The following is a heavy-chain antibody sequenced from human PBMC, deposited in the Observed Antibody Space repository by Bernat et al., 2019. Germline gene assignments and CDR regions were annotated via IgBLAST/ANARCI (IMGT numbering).Heavy chain of an antibody. CDR3: ATDLSPRRRNTRERVATITFFDY. CDR1: GYTFSSYA. D-gene: IGHD5-12*01. Sequence: QVQLVQSGAEVKKPGASVKVSCKASGYTFSSYAISWVRQAPGQGLDWMGGIIPIFGTANYAQKFQGRVTITADKSTSTAYMELSSLRSEDTAVYYCATDLSPRRRNTRERVATITFFDYWGQGTLVTVSS. CDR2: IIPIFGTA. V-gene: IGHV1-69*06. J-gene: IGHJ4*02.